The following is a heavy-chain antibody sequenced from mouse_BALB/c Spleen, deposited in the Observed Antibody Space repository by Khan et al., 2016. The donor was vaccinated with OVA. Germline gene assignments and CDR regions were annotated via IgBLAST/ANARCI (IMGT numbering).Heavy chain of an antibody. J-gene: IGHJ3*01. CDR2: ISSAATYT. CDR3: TNGNYGCFAY. CDR1: GFTFSSFV. Sequence: EVQLVESGGGLVEPGGSLKLSCAASGFTFSSFVMYWVRQTPEKRLEWVATISSAATYTYYPDSVKGRFTISRDNAKNTLYLQMNSLRSDDTAIYYCTNGNYGCFAYWGQGTLVTVST. V-gene: IGHV5-9-3*01. D-gene: IGHD2-1*01.